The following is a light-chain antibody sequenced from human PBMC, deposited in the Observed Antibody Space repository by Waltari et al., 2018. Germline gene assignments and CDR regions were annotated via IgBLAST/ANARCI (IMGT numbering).Light chain of an antibody. CDR3: QQYNNWRT. J-gene: IGKJ2*01. Sequence: EVLMTQSPATLSVSPGERATLPCRASQSISRNLAWYQQKPGQAPRLLIYGASTRATGIPARFSGSGSGTEFTLSISSLQSEDFAVYYCQQYNNWRTFGQGTKLEIK. CDR1: QSISRN. V-gene: IGKV3-15*01. CDR2: GAS.